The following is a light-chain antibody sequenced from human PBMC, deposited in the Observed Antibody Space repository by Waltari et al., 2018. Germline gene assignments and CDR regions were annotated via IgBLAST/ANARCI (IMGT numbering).Light chain of an antibody. CDR3: QQYNRWPPIT. CDR2: EAS. J-gene: IGKJ5*01. CDR1: QSVTTN. Sequence: EIVMKHSPATLSVSSVVRATLSCRASQSVTTNLAWYQQKPGQAPRLLIYEASTRATGIPARFRGSGSGTEFTLTISSLQSEDFAVYYCQQYNRWPPITFGQGTRLEIK. V-gene: IGKV3-15*01.